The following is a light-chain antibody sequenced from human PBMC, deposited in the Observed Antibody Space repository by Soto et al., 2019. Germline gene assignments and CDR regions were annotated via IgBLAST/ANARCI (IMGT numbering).Light chain of an antibody. CDR3: SSYTSSSILV. V-gene: IGLV2-14*01. CDR1: SRDVGGYNF. Sequence: QSVLTQPASVSGSPGQSITISCTGTSRDVGGYNFVSWYQQYPGEVPTLMISEAGNRPSGVSNRFSGSKSGNTAPLTISGLQAEDEADYYCSSYTSSSILVFGSGTKVTDL. CDR2: EAG. J-gene: IGLJ1*01.